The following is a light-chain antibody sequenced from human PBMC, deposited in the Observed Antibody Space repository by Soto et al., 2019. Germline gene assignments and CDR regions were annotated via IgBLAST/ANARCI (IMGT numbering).Light chain of an antibody. V-gene: IGKV3-20*01. CDR1: QSVNNNY. CDR2: GAS. J-gene: IGKJ1*01. Sequence: EIVLTQSPGSLSLSPGERATLSCRASQSVNNNYLAWYQQKPGQAPRLLIYGASSRATGIPDRFSGSGSGTDVTLTISRLETEDFAVYFCQQYGGSPRTFGQGTKVEIK. CDR3: QQYGGSPRT.